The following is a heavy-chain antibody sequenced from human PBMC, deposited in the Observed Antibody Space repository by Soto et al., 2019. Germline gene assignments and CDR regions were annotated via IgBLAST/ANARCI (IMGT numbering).Heavy chain of an antibody. CDR2: ITTHNGNT. Sequence: QVQLVQSGAEVRRPGASVKVSCKASGDTLNTFDISWVRQAPGQGPEWMAWITTHNGNTNFAHKFRRRATLNAGSSVACASWDLWTLRSVDMGVYCWARFHITMSGDNYGSYVDVSRQGKTVPVSS. J-gene: IGHJ6*01. CDR3: ARFHITMSGDNYGSYVDV. D-gene: IGHD3-10*02. V-gene: IGHV1-18*03. CDR1: GDTLNTFD.